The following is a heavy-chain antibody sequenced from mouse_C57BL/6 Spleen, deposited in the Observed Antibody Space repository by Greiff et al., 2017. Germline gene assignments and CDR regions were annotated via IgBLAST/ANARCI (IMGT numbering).Heavy chain of an antibody. Sequence: QVQLQQSGPELVKPGASVKISCKASGYSFTSYYIHWVKQRPGQGLEWIGWIYPGSGNTKYNEKFKGKATLTADTSSSTAYMQLSSLTSEDSAVYYCARRYDYEAMDYWGQGTSVTVSS. CDR1: GYSFTSYY. CDR2: IYPGSGNT. CDR3: ARRYDYEAMDY. V-gene: IGHV1-66*01. J-gene: IGHJ4*01.